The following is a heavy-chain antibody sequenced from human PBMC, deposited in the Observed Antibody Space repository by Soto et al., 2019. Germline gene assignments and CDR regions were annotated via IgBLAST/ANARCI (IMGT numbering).Heavy chain of an antibody. CDR1: GGTFSSYA. CDR2: FIPIFGTA. CDR3: AREGRVAVGATGSYYYYYGMDV. J-gene: IGHJ6*02. D-gene: IGHD1-26*01. Sequence: QVQLVQSGAEVKKPGSSVKVSCKASGGTFSSYAISWVRQAPGQGLEWMGGFIPIFGTANYAQKFQGRVTITADESTSTAYMELSSLRSEDTAVYYCAREGRVAVGATGSYYYYYGMDVWGQGTTVTVSS. V-gene: IGHV1-69*01.